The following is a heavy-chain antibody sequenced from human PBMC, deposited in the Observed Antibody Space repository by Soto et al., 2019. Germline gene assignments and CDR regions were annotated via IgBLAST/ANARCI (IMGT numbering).Heavy chain of an antibody. J-gene: IGHJ6*02. CDR3: AREQVITSGGVILPDYYYGMDV. Sequence: PSETLSLTCTVSGGSISSYYWSWIRQPPGKGLEWIGYIYYSGSTNYNPSLKSRVTISVDTSKNQFSLKLSSVTAADTAVYYCAREQVITSGGVILPDYYYGMDVWGQGTTVTVYS. V-gene: IGHV4-59*01. CDR1: GGSISSYY. CDR2: IYYSGST. D-gene: IGHD3-16*01.